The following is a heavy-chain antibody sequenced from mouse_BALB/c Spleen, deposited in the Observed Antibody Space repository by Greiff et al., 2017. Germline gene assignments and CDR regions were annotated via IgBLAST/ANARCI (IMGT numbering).Heavy chain of an antibody. J-gene: IGHJ1*01. V-gene: IGHV6-6*02. CDR2: IRLKSNNYAT. CDR1: GFTFSNYW. CDR3: TRVGRSYWYFDV. Sequence: DVKLVESGGGLVQPGGSMKLSCVASGFTFSNYWMNWVRQSPEKGLEWVAEIRLKSNNYATHYAESVKGRFTISRDDSKSSVYLQMNNLRAEDTGIYYCTRVGRSYWYFDVWGAGTTVTVSA.